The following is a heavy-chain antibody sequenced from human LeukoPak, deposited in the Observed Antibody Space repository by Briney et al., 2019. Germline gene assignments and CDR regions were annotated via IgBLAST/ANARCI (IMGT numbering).Heavy chain of an antibody. CDR1: GFTFSTYW. Sequence: SGGSLRLSCAASGFTFSTYWMSWVRQAPGKGLEWVANINEEGSEKNYVDSVKGRFTISRDNAKDSLYLQMNSLRAEDTAVYYCAELGITMIGGVWGKGTTVTIPS. CDR2: INEEGSEK. D-gene: IGHD3-10*02. V-gene: IGHV3-7*01. CDR3: AELGITMIGGV. J-gene: IGHJ6*04.